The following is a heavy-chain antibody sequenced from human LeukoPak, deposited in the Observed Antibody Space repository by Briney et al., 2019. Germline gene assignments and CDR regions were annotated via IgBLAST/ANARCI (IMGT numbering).Heavy chain of an antibody. Sequence: SETLSLTCTVSGGSISSYYWSWIRQPPGKGLEWIGYIYYSGSTNYNPSLKSRVTISVDTSKNQFSLKLSSVTAADTAVYYCARVPYSSGYNLDYWGQGTLVTVSS. V-gene: IGHV4-59*01. CDR3: ARVPYSSGYNLDY. CDR1: GGSISSYY. CDR2: IYYSGST. J-gene: IGHJ4*02. D-gene: IGHD3-22*01.